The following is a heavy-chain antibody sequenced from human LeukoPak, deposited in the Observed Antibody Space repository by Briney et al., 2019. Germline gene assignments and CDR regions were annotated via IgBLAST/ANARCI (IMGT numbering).Heavy chain of an antibody. D-gene: IGHD6-19*01. Sequence: GGSLRLSCAASGFTFSSNYMSWVRQAPGKGLEWVSVIYSGGSTYYADSVKGRFTISRDNSKNTLYLQMNSLRAEDTAVYYCAREQWLAYYYGMDVWGQGTTVTVSS. V-gene: IGHV3-66*01. CDR3: AREQWLAYYYGMDV. CDR1: GFTFSSNY. J-gene: IGHJ6*02. CDR2: IYSGGST.